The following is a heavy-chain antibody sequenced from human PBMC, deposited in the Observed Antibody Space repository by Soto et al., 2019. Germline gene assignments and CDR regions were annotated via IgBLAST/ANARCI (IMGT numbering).Heavy chain of an antibody. CDR1: GFTVSSNY. D-gene: IGHD3-10*01. CDR2: IYSGGST. CDR3: ASTDTYYYGSGSYYLAY. Sequence: GGSLRLSCAASGFTVSSNYMSWVRQAPGKGLEWVSVIYSGGSTYYADSVKGRFTISRDNSKNTLYLQMNSLRAEDTAVYYCASTDTYYYGSGSYYLAYWGQGTLVTVSS. V-gene: IGHV3-53*01. J-gene: IGHJ4*02.